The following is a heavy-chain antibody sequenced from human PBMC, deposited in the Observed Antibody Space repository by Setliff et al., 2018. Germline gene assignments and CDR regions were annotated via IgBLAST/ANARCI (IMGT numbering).Heavy chain of an antibody. CDR2: ISPYSGNT. CDR3: SRLVRYCTTTTCQRASGDDY. D-gene: IGHD2-8*01. Sequence: GASVKVSCKASGYTFTNYGVTWVRQAPGQGLEWMGWISPYSGNTYYAPELQGRVTLTTDTSTTTAYLELRSLTSDDTAAYYCSRLVRYCTTTTCQRASGDDYWGQGTLVTVSS. J-gene: IGHJ4*02. V-gene: IGHV1-18*01. CDR1: GYTFTNYG.